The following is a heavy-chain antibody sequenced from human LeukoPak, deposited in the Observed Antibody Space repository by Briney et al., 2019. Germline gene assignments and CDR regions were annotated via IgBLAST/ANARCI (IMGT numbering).Heavy chain of an antibody. J-gene: IGHJ4*02. CDR1: GGSISRGGYS. CDR2: ISYSGNT. Sequence: SQTLSLTCAVSGGSISRGGYSWSWIRQPPGKGLEWIGYISYSGNTYYNPSLKSRLTISVDTSKNQFSLKLSSVTAADTAVYYCARGERYDFHFDYWGQGTLVTVSS. CDR3: ARGERYDFHFDY. D-gene: IGHD3-3*01. V-gene: IGHV4-30-4*07.